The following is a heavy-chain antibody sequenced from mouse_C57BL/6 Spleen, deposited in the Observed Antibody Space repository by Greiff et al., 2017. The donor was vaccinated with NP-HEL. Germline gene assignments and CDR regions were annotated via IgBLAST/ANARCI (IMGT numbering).Heavy chain of an antibody. CDR2: INPNNGGT. Sequence: EVQLQQSGPELVKPGASVKISCKASGYTFTDYYMNWVKQSHGKSLEWIGDINPNNGGTSYNQKFKGKATLTVDKSSSTAYMELRSLTSEDSAVYYCARGNYGNYGPFAYWGQGTLVTVSA. CDR1: GYTFTDYY. J-gene: IGHJ3*01. V-gene: IGHV1-26*01. D-gene: IGHD2-1*01. CDR3: ARGNYGNYGPFAY.